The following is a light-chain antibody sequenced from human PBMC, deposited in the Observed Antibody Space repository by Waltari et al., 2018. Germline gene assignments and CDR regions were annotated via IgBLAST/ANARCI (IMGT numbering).Light chain of an antibody. CDR1: QTVSTIP. J-gene: IGKJ4*01. CDR2: STY. Sequence: IVLTQSPGTLSLSPGDRATLSCRASQTVSTIPLSWFQQKPGQAPRVLIYSTYNRATGIPDRFSGSGYGTDFTLTINRLAPEDFAMYYCQQYDGIVVTFGGGTKVEI. CDR3: QQYDGIVVT. V-gene: IGKV3-20*01.